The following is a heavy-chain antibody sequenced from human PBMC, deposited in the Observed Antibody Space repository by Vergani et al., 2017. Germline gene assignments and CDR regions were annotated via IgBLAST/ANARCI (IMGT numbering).Heavy chain of an antibody. V-gene: IGHV3-66*02. J-gene: IGHJ5*02. D-gene: IGHD3-10*01. CDR3: ARGNYYNSGTYVDP. CDR1: GSIVSGNY. CDR2: IYSGDET. Sequence: EVQLLESGGSLKQPGGSVRLSCAASGSIVSGNYMTWVRQAPGKGLEWVSHIYSGDETYYADSVKGRVTISRDTSKNTLHLQINNLRVEDTAVYYCARGNYYNSGTYVDPWDQGTLVTVSS.